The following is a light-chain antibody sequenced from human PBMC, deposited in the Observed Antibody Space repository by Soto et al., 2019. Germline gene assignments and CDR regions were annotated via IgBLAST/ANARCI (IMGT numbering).Light chain of an antibody. Sequence: QSALTQPRSVSGSPGQSVTISCTGTSSDIGGYNLVSWYQQHPGKAPKVMIYDVSKRPSGVPDRFSGSKSGNTASLTIAGLTADDEHAYYCCSYAGSYTLVFGGGTKVTVL. J-gene: IGLJ2*01. CDR2: DVS. CDR3: CSYAGSYTLV. CDR1: SSDIGGYNL. V-gene: IGLV2-11*01.